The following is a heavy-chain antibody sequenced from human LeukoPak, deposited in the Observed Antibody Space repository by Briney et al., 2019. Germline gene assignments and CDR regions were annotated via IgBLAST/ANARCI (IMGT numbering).Heavy chain of an antibody. CDR2: INPNSGDT. Sequence: ASVKVSCKTSGYSFTGYYLHWVRQAPGQGLEWVGWINPNSGDTNYAQKFQGRITMTRDTSISTAYMELSRLRSDDAAVFYCARARRSHSDSHDYWGQGTLVAVSS. J-gene: IGHJ4*02. D-gene: IGHD3-22*01. CDR3: ARARRSHSDSHDY. V-gene: IGHV1-2*02. CDR1: GYSFTGYY.